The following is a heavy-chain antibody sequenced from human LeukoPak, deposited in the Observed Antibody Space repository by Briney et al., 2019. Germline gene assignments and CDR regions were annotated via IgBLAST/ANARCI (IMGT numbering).Heavy chain of an antibody. V-gene: IGHV3-23*01. CDR3: AKPALQYYDSSGYHPDWYFEP. CDR2: ISGNGAKT. J-gene: IGHJ2*01. D-gene: IGHD3-22*01. Sequence: GGSLRLSCEGSGFSLSRYTMSWVRQAPGKGLEWVSAISGNGAKTYYPDSVKGRFTLSSDNSKNALYLQLTSLSPEDTAVYYCAKPALQYYDSSGYHPDWYFEPWGRGTLVTVS. CDR1: GFSLSRYT.